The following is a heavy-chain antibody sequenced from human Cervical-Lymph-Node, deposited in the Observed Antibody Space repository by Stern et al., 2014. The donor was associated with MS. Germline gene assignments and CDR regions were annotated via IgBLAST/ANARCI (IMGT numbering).Heavy chain of an antibody. CDR3: AGEGAVAVPHVNAFDI. Sequence: VQLVQSGGGVVQPGRSLRLSCAASGFTFSRYYMHWVRQAPGKGPEWLAVIAHDASSKFYADSVKGRFTISRDNSRNTVYLQMNSLRDEDTAVYHCAGEGAVAVPHVNAFDIWGQGTMVAVSS. D-gene: IGHD6-19*01. CDR2: IAHDASSK. J-gene: IGHJ3*02. CDR1: GFTFSRYY. V-gene: IGHV3-30-3*01.